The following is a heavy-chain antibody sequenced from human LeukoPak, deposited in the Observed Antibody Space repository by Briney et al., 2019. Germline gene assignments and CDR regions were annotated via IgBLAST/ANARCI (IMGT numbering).Heavy chain of an antibody. D-gene: IGHD6-13*01. J-gene: IGHJ4*02. CDR3: AHRATAASPHTFDY. Sequence: TLSLTCTVSGSSISSYYWSWIRQPPGKALEWLALIYWNDDKRYSPSLKSRLTITKDTSKNQVVLTMTNMDPVDTATYYCAHRATAASPHTFDYWGQGTLVTVSS. CDR2: IYWNDDK. CDR1: GSSISSYYW. V-gene: IGHV2-5*01.